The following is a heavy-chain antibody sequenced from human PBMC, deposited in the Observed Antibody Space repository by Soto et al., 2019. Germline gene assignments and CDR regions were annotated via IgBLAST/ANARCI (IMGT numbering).Heavy chain of an antibody. V-gene: IGHV1-18*01. D-gene: IGHD6-25*01. Sequence: ASVKVSCKASGYGFTIYGISWVRQAPGQGLEWMGWISPYSGNTRYPENLQGRVTMTTDTSTSTAYMELRSLRSDDTAVYYCAREMWTRSGPQNFFDYWGQGALVTV. J-gene: IGHJ4*02. CDR1: GYGFTIYG. CDR3: AREMWTRSGPQNFFDY. CDR2: ISPYSGNT.